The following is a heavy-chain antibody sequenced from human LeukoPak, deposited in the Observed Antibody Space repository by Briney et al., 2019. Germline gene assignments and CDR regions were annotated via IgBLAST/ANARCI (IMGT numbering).Heavy chain of an antibody. V-gene: IGHV3-33*06. D-gene: IGHD6-6*01. CDR2: IWFDGSNK. J-gene: IGHJ4*02. CDR3: AKDDRSSSSFVDY. CDR1: GFTFSSYG. Sequence: GGSLRLSCAASGFTFSSYGMHWVRQAPGKGLEWVAVIWFDGSNKYYADSVKGRFTISRDNSKNTLYLQMNSLRAEDTAVYYCAKDDRSSSSFVDYWGQGTLVTVSS.